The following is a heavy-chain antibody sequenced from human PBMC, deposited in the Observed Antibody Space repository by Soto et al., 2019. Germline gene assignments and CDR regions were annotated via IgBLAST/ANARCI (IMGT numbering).Heavy chain of an antibody. V-gene: IGHV3-23*01. D-gene: IGHD1-1*01. Sequence: GGSLRLSCAASGFSFSSHAMHWVRQAPGKGLEWVSAISGSGGSTYYADSVKGRFTISRDNSKNTLYLQMNSLRAEDTAVYYCANPLNVYYYGMDVWGQGTTVTVSS. J-gene: IGHJ6*02. CDR2: ISGSGGST. CDR1: GFSFSSHA. CDR3: ANPLNVYYYGMDV.